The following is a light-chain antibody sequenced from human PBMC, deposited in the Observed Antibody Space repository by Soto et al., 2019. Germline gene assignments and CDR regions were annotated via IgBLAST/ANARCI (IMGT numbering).Light chain of an antibody. V-gene: IGKV3-11*01. J-gene: IGKJ2*01. Sequence: ETVLTQSPATLSLSPGERATLSCWASPRVGSYLAWYQQKPGQAPRLLIYDSSNRATGIPARFSGSGSGTDFTLTISSLEPEDFAVYFCQQRSTFPTFGQGTKVEI. CDR1: PRVGSY. CDR2: DSS. CDR3: QQRSTFPT.